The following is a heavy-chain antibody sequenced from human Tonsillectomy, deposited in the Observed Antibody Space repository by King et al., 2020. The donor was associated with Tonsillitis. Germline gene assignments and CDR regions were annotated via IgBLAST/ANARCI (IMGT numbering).Heavy chain of an antibody. V-gene: IGHV4-61*01. CDR3: ASLYGAGGD. J-gene: IGHJ4*02. D-gene: IGHD3-16*01. Sequence: VQLQESGPGLVKPSETLSLTCTVSGGPLSVSSYYWSWIRQPPGKGLEWIGDIYNTGSTSYNPSLKSRVTISGDMSKNQFSLRLWLSSVTAADTAVYYWASLYGAGGDWGQGTLVTVSS. CDR2: IYNTGST. CDR1: GGPLSVSSYY.